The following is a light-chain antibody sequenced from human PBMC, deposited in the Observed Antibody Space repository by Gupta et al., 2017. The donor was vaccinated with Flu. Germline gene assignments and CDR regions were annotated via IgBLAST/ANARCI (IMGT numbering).Light chain of an antibody. CDR2: SGS. V-gene: IGKV2-28*01. J-gene: IGKJ4*01. Sequence: DLVMPQSPLSLPVTPGEPASISCRSSQSLLHSNGYNYLHWYLQKPGQSPQLLISSGSNRASGVPDRFSGRGSGTDFTLKISRVEAEDVGVYYCKQALQTPLTFGGGTKVEIK. CDR3: KQALQTPLT. CDR1: QSLLHSNGYNY.